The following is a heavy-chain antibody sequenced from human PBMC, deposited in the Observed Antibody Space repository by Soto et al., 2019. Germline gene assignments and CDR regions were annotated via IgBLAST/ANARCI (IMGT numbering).Heavy chain of an antibody. J-gene: IGHJ4*02. CDR2: ISWNSGSI. CDR1: GFTFDDYA. Sequence: EVQLVESGGGLVQPGRSLRLSCAASGFTFDDYAMHWVRQAPGKGLEWVSGISWNSGSIGYADSVKGRFTISRDNAKNSLYLQMNSLRAEDTALYYCAKDGHTITRYFDYWGQGTLVTVSS. CDR3: AKDGHTITRYFDY. V-gene: IGHV3-9*01. D-gene: IGHD5-12*01.